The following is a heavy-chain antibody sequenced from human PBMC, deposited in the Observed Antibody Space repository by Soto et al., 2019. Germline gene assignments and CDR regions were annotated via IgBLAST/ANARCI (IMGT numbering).Heavy chain of an antibody. CDR2: IIPIFGTA. J-gene: IGHJ6*02. CDR3: ARPLPYSSSPANYYYYGMDV. D-gene: IGHD6-6*01. CDR1: GGTFSSYA. V-gene: IGHV1-69*13. Sequence: SVKVSCKASGGTFSSYAISWVRQAPGQGLEWMGGIIPIFGTANYAQKFQGRVTITADESTSTAYMELSSLRSEDTAVYYCARPLPYSSSPANYYYYGMDVWGQGTTVTVSS.